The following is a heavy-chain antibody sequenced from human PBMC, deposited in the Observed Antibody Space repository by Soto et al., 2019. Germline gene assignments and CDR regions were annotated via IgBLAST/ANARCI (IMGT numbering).Heavy chain of an antibody. Sequence: ASVKVSCKASGYTFTSYYIHWVRQAPGQGLEWMGIIYPSGGGTGYAQKFQDRVTMTRDTSTSTVYMELSSLRSEDTAVYYCARRRSTSSGFDYWGQGTLVTVSS. V-gene: IGHV1-46*01. CDR1: GYTFTSYY. CDR2: IYPSGGGT. CDR3: ARRRSTSSGFDY. D-gene: IGHD2-15*01. J-gene: IGHJ4*02.